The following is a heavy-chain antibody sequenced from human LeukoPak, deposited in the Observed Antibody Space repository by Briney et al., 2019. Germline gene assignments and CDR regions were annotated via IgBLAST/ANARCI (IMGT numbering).Heavy chain of an antibody. CDR3: ARGVGCGGDCYSHYYYYYMDV. CDR1: GGSFSGYY. CDR2: INHSGST. V-gene: IGHV4-34*01. D-gene: IGHD2-21*02. J-gene: IGHJ6*03. Sequence: PSETLSLTCAVYGGSFSGYYWSWIRQPPGKGLEWIGEINHSGSTNYNPSLKSRVTISVDTSKNQFSLKLSSVPAADTAVYYCARGVGCGGDCYSHYYYYYMDVWGKGTTVTISS.